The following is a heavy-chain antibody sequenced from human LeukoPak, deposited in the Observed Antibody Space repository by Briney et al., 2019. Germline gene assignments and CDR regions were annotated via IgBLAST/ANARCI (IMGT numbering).Heavy chain of an antibody. Sequence: SQTLSLTCAISGDSVSSNSVAWNWIRQSPSRGLEWLGRTFYRSKWYNEYAVSVKSRITVNPDTSKNQVSLQLNSATPEDTAVYFCARGSRGAFDIWGQGTIITVSS. D-gene: IGHD3-10*01. CDR1: GDSVSSNSVA. J-gene: IGHJ3*02. CDR2: TFYRSKWYN. CDR3: ARGSRGAFDI. V-gene: IGHV6-1*01.